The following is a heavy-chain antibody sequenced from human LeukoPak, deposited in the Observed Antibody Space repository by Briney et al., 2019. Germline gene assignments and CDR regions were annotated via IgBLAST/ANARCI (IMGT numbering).Heavy chain of an antibody. J-gene: IGHJ4*02. CDR3: AKDASQVGATNDYFDY. CDR1: GFTFSSYS. D-gene: IGHD1-26*01. Sequence: GGSLRLSCAASGFTFSSYSMNWVRQAPGKGLEWVSYITGSISTIHYADSVKGRFTISRDNAKNSVYLQMNSLRLEDTAVYYCAKDASQVGATNDYFDYWGQGTLVTVSS. V-gene: IGHV3-48*01. CDR2: ITGSISTI.